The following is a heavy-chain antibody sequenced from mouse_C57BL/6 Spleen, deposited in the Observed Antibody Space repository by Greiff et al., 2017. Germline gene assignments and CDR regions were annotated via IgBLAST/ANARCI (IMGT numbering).Heavy chain of an antibody. CDR1: GYAFSSSW. Sequence: VQLQQSGPELVKPGASVKISCKASGYAFSSSWLNWVKQRPGTGLEWIGRIYPGDGDTNYNGKVKGKATLTADKSSSTAYMQLSSLTSEDSAVYFCARSPDGYYDYWGQGTTLTVSS. J-gene: IGHJ2*01. D-gene: IGHD2-3*01. V-gene: IGHV1-82*01. CDR2: IYPGDGDT. CDR3: ARSPDGYYDY.